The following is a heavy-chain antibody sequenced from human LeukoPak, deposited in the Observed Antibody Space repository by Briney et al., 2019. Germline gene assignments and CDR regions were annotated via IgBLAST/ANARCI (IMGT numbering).Heavy chain of an antibody. V-gene: IGHV3-21*01. J-gene: IGHJ4*02. CDR3: ARGSGSMVRGVIITLAPYYFDY. Sequence: GGSLRLSCAASGFTFSSYSMNWVRQAPGKGLEWVSSISSSSSYIYYADSVKGRFTISRDNAKNSLYLQMNSLRAEDTAVYYCARGSGSMVRGVIITLAPYYFDYWGQGTLVTVSS. CDR2: ISSSSSYI. CDR1: GFTFSSYS. D-gene: IGHD3-10*01.